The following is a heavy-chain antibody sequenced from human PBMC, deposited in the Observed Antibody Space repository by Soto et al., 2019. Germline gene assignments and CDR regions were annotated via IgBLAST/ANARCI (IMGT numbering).Heavy chain of an antibody. J-gene: IGHJ4*02. D-gene: IGHD3-10*01. CDR1: GYAFTTYG. CDR3: ARGRYGAY. V-gene: IGHV1-18*01. CDR2: ISAHNGNT. Sequence: QVHLVQSGAEVKKPGASVKVSCKGSGYAFTTYGITWVRQAPGQGLEWMGWISAHNGNTNYAQKLQGRVTVTRDTSTSTAYMELRSLRSDDTAVYYWARGRYGAYWGQGAVVTVSS.